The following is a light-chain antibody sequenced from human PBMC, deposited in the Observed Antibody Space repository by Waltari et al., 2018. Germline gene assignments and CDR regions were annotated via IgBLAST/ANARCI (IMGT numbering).Light chain of an antibody. Sequence: QSALTQPASVSGSPGQSITISCTGTSSDVGAHNYVFWYQQHPGKAPKLMIYDVSNRPSGVSNRFSGSKSGNTASLTISGLQAEDEADYYCTSFTTSRTYVFGTGTRVTAL. V-gene: IGLV2-14*03. CDR3: TSFTTSRTYV. CDR2: DVS. CDR1: SSDVGAHNY. J-gene: IGLJ1*01.